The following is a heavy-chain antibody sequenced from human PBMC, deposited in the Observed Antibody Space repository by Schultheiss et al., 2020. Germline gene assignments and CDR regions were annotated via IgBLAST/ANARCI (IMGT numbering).Heavy chain of an antibody. J-gene: IGHJ4*02. CDR3: AKDVETGYCSGGSCYPAGDLDY. V-gene: IGHV3-23*01. Sequence: GESLKISCAASGFTFSSYAMSWVRQAPGKGLEWVSAISGSGGSTYYADSVKGRFTISRDNSKNTLYLQMNSLRAEDTAVYYCAKDVETGYCSGGSCYPAGDLDYWVEGTLGTVSS. CDR1: GFTFSSYA. CDR2: ISGSGGST. D-gene: IGHD2-15*01.